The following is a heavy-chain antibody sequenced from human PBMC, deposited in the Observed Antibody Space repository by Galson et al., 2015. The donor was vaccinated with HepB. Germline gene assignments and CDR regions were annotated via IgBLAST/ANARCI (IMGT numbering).Heavy chain of an antibody. CDR2: ISDNHGST. CDR3: ARGGIYYESRGSLYNWFDP. J-gene: IGHJ5*02. Sequence: SVKVSCKAFGYIFKNYSISWVRQAPGQGLEWLGWISDNHGSTNSAQKLRGRVTMTTDSSTNSAYMELRNLTSEDTAVYYCARGGIYYESRGSLYNWFDPWGQGTLVTVSS. D-gene: IGHD3-22*01. CDR1: GYIFKNYS. V-gene: IGHV1-18*04.